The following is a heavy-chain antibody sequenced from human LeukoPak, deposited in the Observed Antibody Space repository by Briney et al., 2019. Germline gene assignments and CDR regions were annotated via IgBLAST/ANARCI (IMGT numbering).Heavy chain of an antibody. Sequence: ASVKVSCKASGYTFTSYGISWVRQAPGQGLEWMGWISAYNGNTNYAQKLQGRVTMTTDTSTSTAYMELRSLRSDDTAVYYCARAVSIAAAGHFDYWGQGTLVTVSS. CDR2: ISAYNGNT. J-gene: IGHJ4*02. CDR3: ARAVSIAAAGHFDY. D-gene: IGHD6-13*01. V-gene: IGHV1-18*01. CDR1: GYTFTSYG.